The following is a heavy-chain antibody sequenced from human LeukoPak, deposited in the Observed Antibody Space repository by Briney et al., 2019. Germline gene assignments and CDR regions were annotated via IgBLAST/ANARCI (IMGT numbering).Heavy chain of an antibody. D-gene: IGHD6-19*01. CDR3: ARQRWLVHNWFDP. CDR2: ISYSAST. Sequence: SETLSLTCTVSGVSISSSNSYWGWIRHPPGKGLEWIGSISYSASTYYNPSLESRVTISVDTSKNQFSLKLSSVTAADTALYYCARQRWLVHNWFDPWGQGTLVTISS. V-gene: IGHV4-39*01. CDR1: GVSISSSNSY. J-gene: IGHJ5*02.